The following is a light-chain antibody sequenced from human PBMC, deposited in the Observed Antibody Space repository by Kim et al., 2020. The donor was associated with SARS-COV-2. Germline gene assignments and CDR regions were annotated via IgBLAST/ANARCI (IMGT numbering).Light chain of an antibody. CDR3: QQFNDFPLT. V-gene: IGKV1-33*01. CDR2: HAS. Sequence: DIQVTQSPSSLSASVGARVTITCQASQDIGNYLNWYQQKPGKAPNLLIHHASDLQTGVPSRFSGSGSGTDFTFTISSLQPEDIATYYCQQFNDFPLTFGQGTRLEIK. CDR1: QDIGNY. J-gene: IGKJ5*01.